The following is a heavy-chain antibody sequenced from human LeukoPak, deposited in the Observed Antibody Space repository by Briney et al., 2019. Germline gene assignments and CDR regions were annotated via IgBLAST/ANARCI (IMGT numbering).Heavy chain of an antibody. CDR2: IRYDGSNK. V-gene: IGHV3-30*02. CDR3: ARQIWFGELLGNWFNP. Sequence: GGSLRLSCAASGFTFSSYGMHWVRQAPGKGLEWVAFIRYDGSNKYYADSVKGRFTISRDNSKNTLYLQMNSLRAEDTAVYYCARQIWFGELLGNWFNPWGQGTLVTVSS. J-gene: IGHJ5*02. D-gene: IGHD3-10*01. CDR1: GFTFSSYG.